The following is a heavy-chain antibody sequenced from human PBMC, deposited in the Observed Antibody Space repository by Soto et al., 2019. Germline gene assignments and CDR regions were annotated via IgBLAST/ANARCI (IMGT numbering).Heavy chain of an antibody. Sequence: QVQLQESGPGLVKLSETLSLTCTVSGGSISSYYWSWIRQPPGKGLEWIGYIYYSGSTNYNPSLKSRVTISVDTSKNQFSLKLSSVTAADTAVYYCARAGLYSSGWYLDYWGQGTLVTVSS. CDR2: IYYSGST. D-gene: IGHD6-19*01. V-gene: IGHV4-59*01. J-gene: IGHJ4*02. CDR1: GGSISSYY. CDR3: ARAGLYSSGWYLDY.